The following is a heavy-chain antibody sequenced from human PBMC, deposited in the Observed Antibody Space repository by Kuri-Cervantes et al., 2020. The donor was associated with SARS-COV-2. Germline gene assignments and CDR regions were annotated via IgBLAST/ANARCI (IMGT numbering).Heavy chain of an antibody. CDR2: ISGSGGST. D-gene: IGHD3-16*01. CDR1: GFTFDDYA. CDR3: AKDPGGVGAPDYFDY. J-gene: IGHJ4*02. V-gene: IGHV3-23*01. Sequence: GESLKISCAASGFTFDDYAMHWVRQAPGKGLEWVSAISGSGGSTHYADSVKGRFTISRDNSKNTLYLQMNSLRAEDTAVYSCAKDPGGVGAPDYFDYWGQGTLVTSPQ.